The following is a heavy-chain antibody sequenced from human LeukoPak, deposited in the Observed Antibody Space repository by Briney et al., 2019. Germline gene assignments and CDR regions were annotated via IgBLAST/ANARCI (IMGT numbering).Heavy chain of an antibody. D-gene: IGHD1-26*01. V-gene: IGHV3-48*02. CDR2: ISTTSSAR. CDR1: GFTFNSYS. Sequence: GGSLRLSCAASGFTFNSYSMNWVRQAPGKGLQWVSYISTTSSARYYADSVRGRFTISRDNAKNSLYPQMNSLRDEDTAVYFCVRDLHYPVPHYFDSWGQGTLVIVSS. CDR3: VRDLHYPVPHYFDS. J-gene: IGHJ4*02.